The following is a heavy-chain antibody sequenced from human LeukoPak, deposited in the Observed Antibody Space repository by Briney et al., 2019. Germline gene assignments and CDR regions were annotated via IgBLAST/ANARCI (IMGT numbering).Heavy chain of an antibody. Sequence: PSETLSLTCTVSGGSISSSSYYWGWIRQPPGKGLEWIGSIYYSGSTYYNPSLKSRVTISVDTSKNQFSLKLSSVTAADTAVYYCATPGRILTGYPGWGQGTLVTVSS. J-gene: IGHJ4*02. V-gene: IGHV4-39*07. CDR2: IYYSGST. CDR3: ATPGRILTGYPG. D-gene: IGHD3-9*01. CDR1: GGSISSSSYY.